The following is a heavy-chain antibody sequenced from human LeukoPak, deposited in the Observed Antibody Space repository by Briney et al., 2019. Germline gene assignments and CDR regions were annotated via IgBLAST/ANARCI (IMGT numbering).Heavy chain of an antibody. Sequence: SETLSLXCTVSGYSISSTYCWGWIRQSPGRGLEWIGSIYHTGSTFYNPSLTSRVTISVDTSKNQFSLNLTSVTAADTAVYYCARADYGDYVHYFDYWGQGTLVTVSS. D-gene: IGHD4-17*01. V-gene: IGHV4-38-2*02. CDR2: IYHTGST. J-gene: IGHJ4*02. CDR3: ARADYGDYVHYFDY. CDR1: GYSISSTYC.